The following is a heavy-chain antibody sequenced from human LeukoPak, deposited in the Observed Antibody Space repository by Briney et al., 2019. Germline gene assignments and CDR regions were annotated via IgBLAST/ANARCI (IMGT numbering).Heavy chain of an antibody. Sequence: PGGSLRLSCAASGFTFSSYGMHWVRQAPGKGLEWVAVISYDGSNKYYADSVKGRFTISRDNSKSTLYLQMNSLRAEDTAVYYCATDFSLAVAAYYYYYGMDVWGQGTTVTVSS. D-gene: IGHD6-19*01. V-gene: IGHV3-30*03. CDR3: ATDFSLAVAAYYYYYGMDV. CDR2: ISYDGSNK. J-gene: IGHJ6*02. CDR1: GFTFSSYG.